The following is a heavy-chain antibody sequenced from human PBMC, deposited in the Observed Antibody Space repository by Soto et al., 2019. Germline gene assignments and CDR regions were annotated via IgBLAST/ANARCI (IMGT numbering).Heavy chain of an antibody. CDR1: GYTFTGYY. CDR2: IXPXXXGX. J-gene: IGHJ6*02. V-gene: IGHV1-2*02. Sequence: ASVKISCKASGYTFTGYYMHWVRQAPGQGLEWLGXIXPXXXGXNXAXKXXXXVTMTRDTSISTAYMELSRLRSDDTALYYRARRHSSSWYGYGMDVWGQGTTVTVSS. CDR3: ARRHSSSWYGYGMDV. D-gene: IGHD6-13*01.